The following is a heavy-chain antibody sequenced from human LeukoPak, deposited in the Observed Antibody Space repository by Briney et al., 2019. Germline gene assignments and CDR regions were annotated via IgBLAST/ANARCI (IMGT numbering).Heavy chain of an antibody. CDR3: ATDLNRSPSPGSHP. D-gene: IGHD1-14*01. CDR1: GYTFTGYF. Sequence: ASVKVSCKASGYTFTGYFMHWVRQAPGQGLEWMGWINPNSGGTKYAQKFQGRVTMTRDTSINTAYVELTSLRSEDTAVYYCATDLNRSPSPGSHPWGQGTLVTVSS. J-gene: IGHJ5*02. CDR2: INPNSGGT. V-gene: IGHV1-2*02.